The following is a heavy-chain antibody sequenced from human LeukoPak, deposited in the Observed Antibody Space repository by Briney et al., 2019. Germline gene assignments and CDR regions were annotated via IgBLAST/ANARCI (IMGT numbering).Heavy chain of an antibody. CDR2: IKQDGSEK. D-gene: IGHD1-26*01. CDR3: ARDPFTYGTGLHFDY. V-gene: IGHV3-7*01. CDR1: GFTFSSYW. J-gene: IGHJ4*02. Sequence: GGSLRLSCAASGFTFSSYWMSWVRQAPGKGLEWVANIKQDGSEKYYVDSVKGRFTISRDNSKNTLYLQMNSLRAEDTAVYYCARDPFTYGTGLHFDYWGQGTLVTVSS.